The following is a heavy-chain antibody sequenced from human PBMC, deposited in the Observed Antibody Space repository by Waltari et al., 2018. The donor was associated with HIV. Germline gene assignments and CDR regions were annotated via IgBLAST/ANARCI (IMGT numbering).Heavy chain of an antibody. CDR1: GFSLSTSGVG. D-gene: IGHD3-22*01. CDR2: IYWNDDK. J-gene: IGHJ4*02. V-gene: IGHV2-5*01. CDR3: AHLMIYDSSGYFFDY. Sequence: QITLKESGPTLVKPTQTLTLTCTFSGFSLSTSGVGVGWIRQPPGKALEWLALIYWNDDKRYSPSLKSRLTITKDTSKNQVVLTMTNMDPVDTATYYCAHLMIYDSSGYFFDYWGQGTLVTVSS.